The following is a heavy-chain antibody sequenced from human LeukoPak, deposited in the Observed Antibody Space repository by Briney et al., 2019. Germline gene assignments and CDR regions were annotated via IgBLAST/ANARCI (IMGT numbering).Heavy chain of an antibody. D-gene: IGHD2-15*01. CDR2: ISSSSSYI. Sequence: GGSPRLSCAASGFTFSSYSMNWVRQAPGKGLEWVSSISSSSSYIYYADSVKGRFTISRDNAKNSLYLQMNSLRAEDTAVYYCASVADRKSAFDIWGQGTMVTVSS. J-gene: IGHJ3*02. V-gene: IGHV3-21*01. CDR3: ASVADRKSAFDI. CDR1: GFTFSSYS.